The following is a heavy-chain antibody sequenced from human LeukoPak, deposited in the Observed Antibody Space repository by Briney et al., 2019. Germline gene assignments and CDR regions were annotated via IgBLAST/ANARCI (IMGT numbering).Heavy chain of an antibody. CDR2: IIPNSGGT. Sequence: EASVKISCKASGYTFTGYYMHCGRQAPRQGLEWMAWIIPNSGGTNYAQKFQGRVTMTRDTSIRTAYMELSRLRSDDTAVYYCARARGTNYYGMDVWGQGTTVTVSS. J-gene: IGHJ6*02. CDR1: GYTFTGYY. V-gene: IGHV1-2*02. D-gene: IGHD3-16*01. CDR3: ARARGTNYYGMDV.